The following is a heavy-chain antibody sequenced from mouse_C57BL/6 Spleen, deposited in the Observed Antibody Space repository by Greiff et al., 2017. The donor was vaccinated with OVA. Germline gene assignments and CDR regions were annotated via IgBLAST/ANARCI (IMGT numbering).Heavy chain of an antibody. D-gene: IGHD4-1*01. CDR3: ARGGTGTWDY. V-gene: IGHV1-64*01. J-gene: IGHJ2*01. CDR1: GYTFTSYW. Sequence: QVQLQQPGAELVKPGASVKLSCKASGYTFTSYWMHWVKQRPGQGLEWIGMIHPNSGRTNYNEKFKSKATLTVDNSSSTAYMQLSSLTTEDSAVYYCARGGTGTWDYWGQGTTLTVSS. CDR2: IHPNSGRT.